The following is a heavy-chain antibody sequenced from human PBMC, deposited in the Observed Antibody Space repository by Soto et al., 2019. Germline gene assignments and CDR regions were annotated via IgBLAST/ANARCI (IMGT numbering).Heavy chain of an antibody. D-gene: IGHD6-13*01. Sequence: EVQLVESGGGLVQPGGSLRLSCAASGFTFSSYSMNWVRQAPGKGLEWVSSISSSSSYIYYADSVKGRFTISRDNAKNSLYLQMNSLRAEDTAVYYCARGGTSSSWYGDYYYGMDVWGQGTTVTVSS. CDR3: ARGGTSSSWYGDYYYGMDV. CDR2: ISSSSSYI. V-gene: IGHV3-21*01. CDR1: GFTFSSYS. J-gene: IGHJ6*02.